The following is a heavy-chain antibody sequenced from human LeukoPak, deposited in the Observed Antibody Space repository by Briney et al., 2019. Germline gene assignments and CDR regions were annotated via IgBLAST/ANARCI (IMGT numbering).Heavy chain of an antibody. V-gene: IGHV1-69*05. CDR3: TAGTGGFVDY. Sequence: SVKVSCKASGGTFSSYAISWVRQAPGQGLEWMGRIIPIFGTANYAQKFQGRVTITTDESTSTAYMELSSLRSEDTSVYYCTAGTGGFVDYWGQGTLVTVSS. D-gene: IGHD6-13*01. CDR2: IIPIFGTA. CDR1: GGTFSSYA. J-gene: IGHJ4*02.